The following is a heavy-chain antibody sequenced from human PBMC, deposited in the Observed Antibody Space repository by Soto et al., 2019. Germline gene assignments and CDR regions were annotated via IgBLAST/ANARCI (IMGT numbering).Heavy chain of an antibody. CDR3: AKDVDIVATIGSHFDY. Sequence: GGSLRLSCAASGFTFSSYAMSWVRQAPGKGLEWVSAISGSGGSTYYADSVKGRFTISRDNSKNTLYLQMNSLRAEDTAVYYCAKDVDIVATIGSHFDYWGQGTLVTVSS. D-gene: IGHD5-12*01. CDR2: ISGSGGST. J-gene: IGHJ4*02. V-gene: IGHV3-23*01. CDR1: GFTFSSYA.